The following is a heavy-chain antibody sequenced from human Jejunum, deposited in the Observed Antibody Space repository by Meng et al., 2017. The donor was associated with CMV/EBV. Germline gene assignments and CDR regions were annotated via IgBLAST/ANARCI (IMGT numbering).Heavy chain of an antibody. CDR1: GSVKSDSDY. J-gene: IGHJ5*02. Sequence: GSVKSDSDYWSWIRQPPGKALEWIGYIHYGGSTNYNPSLKSRVTISVDTSKNRFSLRLTSVTAADTAVYYCARDLMTTITTGWFDPWGQGTLVTVSS. D-gene: IGHD4-11*01. CDR3: ARDLMTTITTGWFDP. V-gene: IGHV4-61*01. CDR2: IHYGGST.